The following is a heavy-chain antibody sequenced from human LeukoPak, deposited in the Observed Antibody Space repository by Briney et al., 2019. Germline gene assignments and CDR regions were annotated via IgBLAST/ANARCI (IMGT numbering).Heavy chain of an antibody. Sequence: SETLSLTSTVSGGTVRSIRLNWGWIRQSPGKGLEWIGSVYYVGNAYYRPSLLSRATISIDTSKTHISLRLTSVTATDTGIYYCATLDDGYYFEVWGKGALVTVSS. CDR1: GGTVRSIRLN. CDR2: VYYVGNA. D-gene: IGHD3-16*01. V-gene: IGHV4-39*02. J-gene: IGHJ4*02. CDR3: ATLDDGYYFEV.